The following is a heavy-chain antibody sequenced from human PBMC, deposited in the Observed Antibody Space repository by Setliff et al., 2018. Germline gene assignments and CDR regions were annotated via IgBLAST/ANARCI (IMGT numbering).Heavy chain of an antibody. CDR3: ARDYYYYDSSGYYYANWYFDL. CDR1: GYPFTDYY. D-gene: IGHD3-22*01. V-gene: IGHV1-2*06. CDR2: INPNSGAT. Sequence: ASVKVSCKTSGYPFTDYYIHWVRQAPGQGLEWMGRINPNSGATNFAQKFQGRVTMTRDTSISTAYMDLSRLRSDDTAVYYCARDYYYYDSSGYYYANWYFDLWGRGTLVTVSS. J-gene: IGHJ2*01.